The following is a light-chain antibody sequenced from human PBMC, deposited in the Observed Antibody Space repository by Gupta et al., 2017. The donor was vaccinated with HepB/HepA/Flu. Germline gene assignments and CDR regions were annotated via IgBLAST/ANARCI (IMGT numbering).Light chain of an antibody. CDR3: QQRSNWPPQT. CDR1: QSVSSY. V-gene: IGKV3-11*01. J-gene: IGKJ4*01. Sequence: EIVLTTSPATLSLSPGERATLSCRASQSVSSYLAWYQQKPGQAPRLLIYDASNRATGIPARFSGSWSGTDFTLTISSLVPEDFAVYYCQQRSNWPPQTFGGGTKVEIK. CDR2: DAS.